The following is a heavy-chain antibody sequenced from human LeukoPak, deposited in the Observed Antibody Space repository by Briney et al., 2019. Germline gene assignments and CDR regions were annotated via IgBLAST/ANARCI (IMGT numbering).Heavy chain of an antibody. J-gene: IGHJ4*02. CDR1: GFTFSSYS. CDR2: ISSSSSYI. Sequence: GGSLRLSCAASGFTFSSYSMNWVRQAPGKGLEWVSSISSSSSYIYYADSVKGRFTISRDNSKNTLYLQMNSLRAEDTAVYYCARVARGVYSSSWYASALHKWGQGTLVAVSS. CDR3: ARVARGVYSSSWYASALHK. D-gene: IGHD6-13*01. V-gene: IGHV3-21*01.